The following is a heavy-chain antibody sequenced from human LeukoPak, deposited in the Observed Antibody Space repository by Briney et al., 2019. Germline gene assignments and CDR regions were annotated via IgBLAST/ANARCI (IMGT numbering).Heavy chain of an antibody. CDR1: GGSISSYY. CDR3: AATYYDFWSGPRPFDY. CDR2: IYYSGST. D-gene: IGHD3-3*01. V-gene: IGHV4-59*01. Sequence: SETLSLTCTVSGGSISSYYWSWIRQPPGKGLEWIGYIYYSGSTNYNPSLKSRVTISVDTSKNQFSLKLSSVTAADTAVYYCAATYYDFWSGPRPFDYWGQGTLVTVSS. J-gene: IGHJ4*02.